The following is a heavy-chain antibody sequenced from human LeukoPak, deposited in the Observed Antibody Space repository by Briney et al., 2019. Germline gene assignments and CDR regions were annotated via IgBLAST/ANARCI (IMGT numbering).Heavy chain of an antibody. D-gene: IGHD3-10*01. J-gene: IGHJ4*02. CDR2: ISSSSSYI. CDR1: GFTFSSYS. V-gene: IGHV3-21*01. Sequence: GGTLRLSCAASGFTFSSYSMNWVRQAPGKGLEWVSSISSSSSYIYYADSVKGRFTISRDNAKHSLYLQMNSLRAEDTAVYYCAREVVRGVIIDYWGQGTLVTVSS. CDR3: AREVVRGVIIDY.